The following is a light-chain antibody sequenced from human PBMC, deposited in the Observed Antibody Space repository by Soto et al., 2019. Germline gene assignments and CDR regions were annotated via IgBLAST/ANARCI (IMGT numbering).Light chain of an antibody. CDR1: QSVGND. CDR3: QQYNNWPLT. Sequence: EIVMTQSPATLSVYPGDRATLSCRASQSVGNDLAWYQQQPGQAPRLLIYDASTRATGIPARFSGSGSGTEFTLPISSLLSEDFAVYSCQQYNNWPLTFGGGTKVDIK. V-gene: IGKV3D-15*01. CDR2: DAS. J-gene: IGKJ4*01.